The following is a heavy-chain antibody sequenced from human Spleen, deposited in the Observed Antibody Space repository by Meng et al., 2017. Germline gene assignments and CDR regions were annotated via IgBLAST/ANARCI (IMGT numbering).Heavy chain of an antibody. CDR3: AKAPYTYGAWALDV. CDR1: GFIVSSDY. CDR2: ISSSGSTI. V-gene: IGHV3-11*01. D-gene: IGHD3-16*01. Sequence: GESLKISCAASGFIVSSDYMHWLRQAPGKGLEWVSYISSSGSTIYYEDSVKGRFTISRDNAKNSLYLQMSSLRAEDTDVYYYAKAPYTYGAWALDVWGQGTMVTVSS. J-gene: IGHJ3*01.